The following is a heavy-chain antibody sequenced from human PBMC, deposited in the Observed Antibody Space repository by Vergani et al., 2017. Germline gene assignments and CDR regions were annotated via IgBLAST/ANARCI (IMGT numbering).Heavy chain of an antibody. CDR3: AREGAGTEDYYYYYGMDV. D-gene: IGHD6-13*01. CDR2: IIPILGIA. CDR1: GGTFSSYT. J-gene: IGHJ6*02. Sequence: QVQLVQSGAEVKKPGSSVKVSCKASGGTFSSYTISWVRQAPGQGLEWMGRIIPILGIANYAQKFQGRVTITADKSTSTAYMGLSSLRSEDTAVYYCAREGAGTEDYYYYYGMDVWGQGTTVTVSS. V-gene: IGHV1-69*08.